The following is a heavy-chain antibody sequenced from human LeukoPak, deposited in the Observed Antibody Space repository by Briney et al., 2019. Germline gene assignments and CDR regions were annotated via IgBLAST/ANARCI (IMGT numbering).Heavy chain of an antibody. V-gene: IGHV1-8*02. CDR2: MNPNSGNT. D-gene: IGHD6-13*01. CDR3: AREESSSWYGYFQH. CDR1: GYTFTSYD. J-gene: IGHJ1*01. Sequence: GASVKVSCKASGYTFTSYDINWVRQATGQGLEWMGWMNPNSGNTGYAQKFQGRVTMTRDTSTSTVYMGLSSLRSEDTAVYYCAREESSSWYGYFQHWGQGTLVTVSS.